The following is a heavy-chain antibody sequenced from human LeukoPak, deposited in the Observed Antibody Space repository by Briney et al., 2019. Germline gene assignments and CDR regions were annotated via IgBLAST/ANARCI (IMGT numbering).Heavy chain of an antibody. CDR1: GFTFSSYA. CDR2: ISGSGGSI. J-gene: IGHJ4*02. Sequence: GGSLRLSCAASGFTFSSYAMSWVRQAPGKGLEWVSAISGSGGSIYYADSVKGRFTISRDNSKNTLYLQMNSLRAEDTAVYYCAKGVGLWFGELYYWGQGTLVTVSS. V-gene: IGHV3-23*01. D-gene: IGHD3-10*01. CDR3: AKGVGLWFGELYY.